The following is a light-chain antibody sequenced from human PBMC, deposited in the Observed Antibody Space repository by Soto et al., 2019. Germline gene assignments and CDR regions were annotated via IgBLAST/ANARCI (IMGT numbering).Light chain of an antibody. CDR2: DAS. CDR3: HQYNNWPRT. Sequence: EIVMTQSPATLSVSPGERATLSCRASQSVSSNLAWSQQTPGQAPRLLIYDASTRATGIPARFSCSGSGTEFTLTISSLQSEDFAVYYCHQYNNWPRTVGQGTKVEIK. CDR1: QSVSSN. V-gene: IGKV3-15*01. J-gene: IGKJ1*01.